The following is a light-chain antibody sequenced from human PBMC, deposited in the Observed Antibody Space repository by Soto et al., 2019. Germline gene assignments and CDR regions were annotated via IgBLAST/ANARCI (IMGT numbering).Light chain of an antibody. CDR3: QSYDSSNWV. CDR2: EDN. Sequence: NFMLTQPDSVSESPGKTVTISCTRSSGSIASNYVQWYHQRPGSAPTIVMYEDNQRPSGVPDRFSGSIDRSSNSASLTISGLKTEDEGDFYCQSYDSSNWVFGGGTKLTVL. V-gene: IGLV6-57*04. J-gene: IGLJ3*02. CDR1: SGSIASNY.